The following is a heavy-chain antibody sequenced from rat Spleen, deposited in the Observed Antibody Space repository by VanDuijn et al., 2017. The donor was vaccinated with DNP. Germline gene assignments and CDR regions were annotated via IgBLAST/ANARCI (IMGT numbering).Heavy chain of an antibody. J-gene: IGHJ3*01. CDR1: GFSLTTYS. V-gene: IGHV2-63*01. CDR2: MWYDGDT. Sequence: QVQLKESGPGLVQPSETLSLTCTVSGFSLTTYSVSWVRQPSGKGPEWMGKMWYDGDTAYNSALKSQLSISRDTSKIQVFLKMNSLQTDDTGTYYCTSDSLNSSSFVYWGQGSLVTVSS. D-gene: IGHD1-2*01. CDR3: TSDSLNSSSFVY.